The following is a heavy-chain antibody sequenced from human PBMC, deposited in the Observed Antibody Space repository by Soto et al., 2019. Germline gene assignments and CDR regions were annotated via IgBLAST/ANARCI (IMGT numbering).Heavy chain of an antibody. CDR1: GYDFNTNW. Sequence: LGESLKISCRGSGYDFNTNWFGWVRQLPGRGLEWVGIMYPGDSDTRYNPSLQGHVTLSVDVTVSTAFLQWRSLETSGTGMYFCARLPRDCNKTSCYYADHWGQGTQVTVSS. CDR3: ARLPRDCNKTSCYYADH. D-gene: IGHD3-3*01. CDR2: MYPGDSDT. V-gene: IGHV5-51*01. J-gene: IGHJ4*02.